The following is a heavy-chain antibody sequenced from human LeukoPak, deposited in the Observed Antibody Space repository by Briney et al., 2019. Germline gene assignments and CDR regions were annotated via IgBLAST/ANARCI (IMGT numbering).Heavy chain of an antibody. D-gene: IGHD6-13*01. Sequence: RPGGSLRLSCATSGFIFSTYALSWVRQAPGKGLGWASSISGSGGSTYHADSVKGRFTISRDSSKNTLYLQMNSLRAEDTAIYYCARVIRAAPGKGYFDYWGQGTLVTVSS. CDR2: ISGSGGST. V-gene: IGHV3-23*01. CDR1: GFIFSTYA. J-gene: IGHJ4*02. CDR3: ARVIRAAPGKGYFDY.